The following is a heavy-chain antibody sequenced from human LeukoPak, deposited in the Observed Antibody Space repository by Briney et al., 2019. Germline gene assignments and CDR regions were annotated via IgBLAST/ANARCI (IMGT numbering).Heavy chain of an antibody. V-gene: IGHV1-18*01. Sequence: ASVKVSCKTSGYFFSHYGISWVRQAPGRGPEWLGWISGFNDNTNYAQRAQGRVTMTTDTATSTAYMELRSLRSDDTAVYYCARDQCSSTSCYVGVGIFDYWGQGTLVTVPS. CDR3: ARDQCSSTSCYVGVGIFDY. D-gene: IGHD2-2*01. CDR1: GYFFSHYG. J-gene: IGHJ4*02. CDR2: ISGFNDNT.